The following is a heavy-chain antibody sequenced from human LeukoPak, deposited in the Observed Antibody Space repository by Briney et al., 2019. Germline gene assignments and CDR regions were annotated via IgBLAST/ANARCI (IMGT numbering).Heavy chain of an antibody. D-gene: IGHD4-17*01. CDR2: IIPIFGTA. Sequence: SVKVSCKASAGTFSSYAISWVRQAPGQGLEWMGGIIPIFGTANYAQKFQGRVTITADESTSTAYMELSSLRSEDTAVYYCAKSPSSDYGDRGFDYWGQGTLVTVSS. V-gene: IGHV1-69*01. J-gene: IGHJ4*02. CDR1: AGTFSSYA. CDR3: AKSPSSDYGDRGFDY.